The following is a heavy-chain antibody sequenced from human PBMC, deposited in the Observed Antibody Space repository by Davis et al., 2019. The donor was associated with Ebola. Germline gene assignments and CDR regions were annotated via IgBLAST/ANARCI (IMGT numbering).Heavy chain of an antibody. Sequence: AASVKVSCKASGYTFSTYGMSWVRQAPGQGLEWMGWISSDSGYTNYAQKFQGRVTMTRDTSTNTAYMELRSLRSDDTAMYYCARPRTPYCRTSSCHPVGMDVWGQGTTVTVSS. CDR3: ARPRTPYCRTSSCHPVGMDV. V-gene: IGHV1-18*01. J-gene: IGHJ6*02. CDR1: GYTFSTYG. CDR2: ISSDSGYT. D-gene: IGHD2-2*01.